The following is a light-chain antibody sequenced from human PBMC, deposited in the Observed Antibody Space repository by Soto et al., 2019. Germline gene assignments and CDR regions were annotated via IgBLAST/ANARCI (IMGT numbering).Light chain of an antibody. Sequence: EIVLTQSPGTLSLSPGERATLSCRASQSLGASSLAWYQWRPGQAPRLLIFGASSRAAGIPDRFRGGGSGTDFTHTISRLEPEDFGVYFCQQYGTLPETFGHGTNLEIK. CDR1: QSLGASS. V-gene: IGKV3-20*01. CDR3: QQYGTLPET. CDR2: GAS. J-gene: IGKJ2*01.